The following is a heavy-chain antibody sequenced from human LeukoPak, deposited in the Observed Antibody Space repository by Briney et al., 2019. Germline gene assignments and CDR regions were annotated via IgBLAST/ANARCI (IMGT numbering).Heavy chain of an antibody. J-gene: IGHJ5*02. V-gene: IGHV3-30-3*01. CDR3: AKAYCSSTSCYRFDP. CDR2: ISYDGSNK. Sequence: PGGSLRLSCAASGFTFSSYAMHWVRQAPGEGLEWVAVISYDGSNKYYADSVKGRFTISRDNSKNTLYLQMNSLRAEDTAVYYCAKAYCSSTSCYRFDPWGQGTLVTVSS. D-gene: IGHD2-2*01. CDR1: GFTFSSYA.